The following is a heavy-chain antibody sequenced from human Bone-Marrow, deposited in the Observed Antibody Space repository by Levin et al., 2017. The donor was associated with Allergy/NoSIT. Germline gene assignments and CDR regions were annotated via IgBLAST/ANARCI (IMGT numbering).Heavy chain of an antibody. CDR3: AREGDILTGHYDVFDI. CDR1: EFTFKTYT. D-gene: IGHD3-9*01. CDR2: ITGADGNI. Sequence: GESLKISCVASEFTFKTYTMAWVRQAPGKGLEWVSSITGADGNIHYADSVKGRFTISRDNAKNSLYLQMNSLRVEDTGVYYCAREGDILTGHYDVFDIWGQGTMVTVSS. V-gene: IGHV3-21*06. J-gene: IGHJ3*02.